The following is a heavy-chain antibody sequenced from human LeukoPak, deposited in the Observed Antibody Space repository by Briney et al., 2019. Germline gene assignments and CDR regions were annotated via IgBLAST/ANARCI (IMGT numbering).Heavy chain of an antibody. V-gene: IGHV1-2*02. Sequence: ASVKVSCKASGYTFTDYYMHWVRQAPGQGLEWMGWINPSSGGTNYAQKFQGRVTVTRDTSISTAYMELSRLRSDDTAVYYCARGGGYYGSGKYYYYMDVWGKGTTVTISS. CDR1: GYTFTDYY. CDR2: INPSSGGT. J-gene: IGHJ6*03. CDR3: ARGGGYYGSGKYYYYMDV. D-gene: IGHD3-10*01.